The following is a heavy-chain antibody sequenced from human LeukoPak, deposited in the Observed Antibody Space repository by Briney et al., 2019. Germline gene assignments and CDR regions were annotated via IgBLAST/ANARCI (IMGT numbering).Heavy chain of an antibody. D-gene: IGHD6-13*01. J-gene: IGHJ2*01. CDR3: ARGEPRIARPGAPPFDL. CDR1: GGSISSYY. CDR2: VYYSGST. Sequence: SETLSLTCTVSGGSISSYYWQWIRQPPGNRLEWIGYVYYSGSTDYNPSLKSRVTISVDTSKNQFSLKLTSVTAADTAVYYCARGEPRIARPGAPPFDLWGRGTLVTVSS. V-gene: IGHV4-59*01.